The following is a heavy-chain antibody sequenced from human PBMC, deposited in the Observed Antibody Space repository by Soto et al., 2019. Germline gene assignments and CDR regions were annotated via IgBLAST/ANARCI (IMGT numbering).Heavy chain of an antibody. D-gene: IGHD3-10*01. CDR2: ISSDGNSQ. CDR1: GFTFSHSG. CDR3: AKDTPGTVSR. Sequence: QVQLVESGGGVVQPGRSLRLSCAASGFTFSHSGFQWVRQAPGKGLEWVIFISSDGNSQYYGDSVKGRFTISRDNSRNTLYLQMNSLRPEDTAVYYCAKDTPGTVSRWGQGTLVTVSS. J-gene: IGHJ4*02. V-gene: IGHV3-30*18.